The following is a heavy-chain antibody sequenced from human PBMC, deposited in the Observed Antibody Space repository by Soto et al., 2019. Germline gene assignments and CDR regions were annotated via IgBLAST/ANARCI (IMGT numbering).Heavy chain of an antibody. V-gene: IGHV3-33*01. CDR2: IWYDGSNK. CDR1: GFTFISYG. Sequence: RALRLSCAASGFTFISYGMHGFRQAPGKGREGVAVIWYDGSNKYYADSVKGRFTISRDNSKNTLYLQMNSLRAEDTAVYYCARDKSPRPPKYYFDYWGQGTLVTVS. J-gene: IGHJ4*02. CDR3: ARDKSPRPPKYYFDY.